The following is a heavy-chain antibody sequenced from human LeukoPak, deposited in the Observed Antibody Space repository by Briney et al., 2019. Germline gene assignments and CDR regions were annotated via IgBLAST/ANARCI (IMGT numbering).Heavy chain of an antibody. CDR3: AREGKLRLGELSLPY. Sequence: ASVKVSCKASGYTFTSYAMHWVRQAPGQRLEWMGWINAGNGNTKYSQKFQGRVTITRDTSASTAYMELSSLRSEDRAVYYCAREGKLRLGELSLPYWGQGTLVTVSS. CDR2: INAGNGNT. J-gene: IGHJ4*02. V-gene: IGHV1-3*01. D-gene: IGHD3-16*02. CDR1: GYTFTSYA.